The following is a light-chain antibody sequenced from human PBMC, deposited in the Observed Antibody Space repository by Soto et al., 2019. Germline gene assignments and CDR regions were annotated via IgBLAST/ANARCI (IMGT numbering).Light chain of an antibody. CDR1: QTISSF. J-gene: IGKJ4*01. Sequence: EILLTQSPATLSLSPGERATLSCRASQTISSFLAWYQQRPGQAPRLLIYDASNRAIGIPARFSASGSGTDFTLTISSLEPEDFAVYYCQQYNNWPPLTFGGGTKVEIK. CDR3: QQYNNWPPLT. V-gene: IGKV3-11*01. CDR2: DAS.